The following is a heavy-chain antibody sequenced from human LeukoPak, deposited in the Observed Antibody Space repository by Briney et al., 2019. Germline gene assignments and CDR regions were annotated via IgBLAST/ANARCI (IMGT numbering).Heavy chain of an antibody. J-gene: IGHJ5*02. CDR2: SYYSGNT. CDR3: ARTRGFGELFGEGLDP. V-gene: IGHV4-39*01. Sequence: PSETLSLTCTLSGGSITTTTYYWGWIRQPPGKGLEWIGGSYYSGNTYYNPSLKSRLTISIDTSRKQFSLKLSSVTAADTAVYYCARTRGFGELFGEGLDPWGQGTLVTVSS. D-gene: IGHD3-10*01. CDR1: GGSITTTTYY.